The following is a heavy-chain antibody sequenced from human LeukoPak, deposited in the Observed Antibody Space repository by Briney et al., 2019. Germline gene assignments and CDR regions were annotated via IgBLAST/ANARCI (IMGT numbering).Heavy chain of an antibody. V-gene: IGHV3-64*01. D-gene: IGHD3-3*01. CDR3: ARDTNREQDI. CDR2: ISGNGVTT. J-gene: IGHJ6*02. CDR1: GFTFSDYY. Sequence: GGSLRLSCAASGFTFSDYYMSWIRQAPGKGLEYVSAISGNGVTTHYTNSVKGRFTISRDNSKNTVYLQMGSLSTEDTAVYYCARDTNREQDIWGQGTTVTVSS.